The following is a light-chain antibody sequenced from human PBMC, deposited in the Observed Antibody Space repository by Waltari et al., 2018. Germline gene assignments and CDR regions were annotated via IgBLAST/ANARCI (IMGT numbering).Light chain of an antibody. CDR1: QTISTY. CDR3: QQSYSTPRT. CDR2: AAS. J-gene: IGKJ1*01. V-gene: IGKV1-39*01. Sequence: DIQMTQSPSSLSASVGDRVTITCRASQTISTYLNWYQQKPGKAPKRLIYAASTLQSGVPSTFGGSGSGTDFTLTISSLRPEDFATYYGQQSYSTPRTFGQGTKVEIK.